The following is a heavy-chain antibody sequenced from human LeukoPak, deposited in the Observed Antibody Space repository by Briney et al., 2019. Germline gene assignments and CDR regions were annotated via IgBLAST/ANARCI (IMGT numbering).Heavy chain of an antibody. CDR1: GGSISSSNYF. Sequence: SETLSLTCTVSGGSISSSNYFWSWIRQPPGQELEWIASINYGGTTYYNPSLKSRVTISVDTSKNQFSLRLTSVTAADTAVYLCARYVVYGSGKYYFDYWGQGSLVTVSS. J-gene: IGHJ4*02. CDR2: INYGGTT. D-gene: IGHD3-10*01. CDR3: ARYVVYGSGKYYFDY. V-gene: IGHV4-39*01.